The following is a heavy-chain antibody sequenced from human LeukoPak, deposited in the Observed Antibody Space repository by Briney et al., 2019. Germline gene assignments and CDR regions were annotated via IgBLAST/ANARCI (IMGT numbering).Heavy chain of an antibody. CDR3: ARGGTIPGGGYVWGSSDDAFDI. J-gene: IGHJ3*02. CDR2: IIPIFGTA. CDR1: GGTFSSYA. Sequence: SVKVSCKASGGTFSSYAISWVRQAPGQGLEWMGGIIPIFGTANYAQKFQGRVTITADESTSTAYMELSSLRSEDTAVYYCARGGTIPGGGYVWGSSDDAFDIWGQGTMVTVSS. V-gene: IGHV1-69*13. D-gene: IGHD3-16*01.